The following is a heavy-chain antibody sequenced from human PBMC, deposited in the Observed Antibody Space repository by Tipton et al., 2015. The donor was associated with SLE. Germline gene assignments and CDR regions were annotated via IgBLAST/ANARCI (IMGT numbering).Heavy chain of an antibody. Sequence: TLSLTCTVSGGSISTFQWSWIRQTPGKGLEWIGNVFFSGNTKYSPSLKSRVTISVDTSKNELSLKLSSVTAADTAVYYCAREARGSGIWFDPWGQGTLVTVSS. J-gene: IGHJ5*02. CDR3: AREARGSGIWFDP. D-gene: IGHD6-13*01. CDR2: VFFSGNT. CDR1: GGSISTFQ. V-gene: IGHV4-59*01.